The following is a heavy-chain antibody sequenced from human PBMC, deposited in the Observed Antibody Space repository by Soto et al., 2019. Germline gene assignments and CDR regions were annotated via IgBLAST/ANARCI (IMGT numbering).Heavy chain of an antibody. CDR3: ARDKPADTWSDYFDY. J-gene: IGHJ4*02. Sequence: SETLSLTCTVSGGSISSGDYYWSWIRQPPGKGLEWIGYIYYSGSTYYNPSLKSRVTISVDTSKNQFSLKLSSVTAADTAVYYCARDKPADTWSDYFDYWGQGTLVTVSS. CDR2: IYYSGST. D-gene: IGHD6-13*01. CDR1: GGSISSGDYY. V-gene: IGHV4-30-4*01.